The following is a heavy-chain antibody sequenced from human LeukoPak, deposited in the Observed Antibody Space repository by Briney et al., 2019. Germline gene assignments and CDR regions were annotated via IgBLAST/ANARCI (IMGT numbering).Heavy chain of an antibody. CDR1: GYSLSSGYY. J-gene: IGHJ4*02. CDR2: IYHSGST. V-gene: IGHV4-38-2*02. D-gene: IGHD2-15*01. CDR3: ARAVGCSGGSCYSYYPGHHFDY. Sequence: SETLSLTCTVSGYSLSSGYYWGWIRQPPGKGLEWIGSIYHSGSTYYNPSLKSRVTISVDTSKNQFSLKLSSVTAADTAVYYCARAVGCSGGSCYSYYPGHHFDYWGQGTLVTVSS.